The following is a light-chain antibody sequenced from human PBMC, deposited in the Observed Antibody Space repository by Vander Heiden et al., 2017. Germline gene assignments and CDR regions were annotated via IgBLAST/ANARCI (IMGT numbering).Light chain of an antibody. J-gene: IGLJ1*01. CDR2: GNS. V-gene: IGLV1-40*01. CDR3: QSYDSSLSGYV. CDR1: SSNIGAGYD. Sequence: QSVLTQPPSVSGPPGQRVTIPCTGSSSNIGAGYDVHWYQQLPGTAPKLLIYGNSNRPSGVPDRFSGSKSGTSASLAITGLQAEDEADYYCQSYDSSLSGYVFGTGTKVTV.